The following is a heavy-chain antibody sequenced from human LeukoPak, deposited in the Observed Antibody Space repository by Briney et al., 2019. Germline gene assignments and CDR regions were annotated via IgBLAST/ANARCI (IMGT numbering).Heavy chain of an antibody. D-gene: IGHD1-14*01. CDR1: GFTLSNFW. J-gene: IGHJ3*02. V-gene: IGHV3-7*04. Sequence: PGGSLRLSCAASGFTLSNFWLTWVRQAPGKGLEWVADIKEDGSDKYSVDSVKGRFTISGDNAKNSMYLQMNSLRAEDTAVYYCSRGHRGAFDIWGQGTMVTVSS. CDR3: SRGHRGAFDI. CDR2: IKEDGSDK.